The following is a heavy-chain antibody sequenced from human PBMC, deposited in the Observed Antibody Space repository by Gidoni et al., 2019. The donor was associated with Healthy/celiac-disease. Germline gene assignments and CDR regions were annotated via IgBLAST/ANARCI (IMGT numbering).Heavy chain of an antibody. CDR3: ERVLSGYSSLYAEN. D-gene: IGHD5-18*01. J-gene: IGHJ4*02. V-gene: IGHV1-69*01. Sequence: QVQLVQSGAEVKKPGSSVKVSCKASGDTFSSYAIRWVRQSPGQGLEWMGGIITIFGTANAAQKFQGRVTITADESTSKAYMELSSRRSEDTAVYYCERVLSGYSSLYAENWGQGTLVTVSS. CDR1: GDTFSSYA. CDR2: IITIFGTA.